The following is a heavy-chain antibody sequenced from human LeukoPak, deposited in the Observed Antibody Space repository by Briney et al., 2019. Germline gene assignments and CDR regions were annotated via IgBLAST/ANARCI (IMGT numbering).Heavy chain of an antibody. D-gene: IGHD1-26*01. Sequence: GGSLRLSCAASGFTFSSYAMSWVRQAPGKGLEWVSAISGSGGSTYYADSVKGRFTISRDNSKNTLYLQMNSLRAEDTAVYYCAKGRSGSYYLYFQHWARAPWSPSPQ. CDR3: AKGRSGSYYLYFQH. CDR2: ISGSGGST. CDR1: GFTFSSYA. V-gene: IGHV3-23*01. J-gene: IGHJ1*01.